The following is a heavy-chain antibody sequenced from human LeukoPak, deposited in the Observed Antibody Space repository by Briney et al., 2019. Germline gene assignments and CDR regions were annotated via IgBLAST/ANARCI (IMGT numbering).Heavy chain of an antibody. Sequence: GASVKVSCKVSGYTLTELSMHWVRQAPGKGLEWMGGFDPEDGETIYAQKFQGRVTMTEDTSTGTAYMELSSLRSEDTAVYYCATGPIAAAGTGYFDLWGRGTLVTVSS. CDR2: FDPEDGET. CDR3: ATGPIAAAGTGYFDL. J-gene: IGHJ2*01. D-gene: IGHD6-13*01. CDR1: GYTLTELS. V-gene: IGHV1-24*01.